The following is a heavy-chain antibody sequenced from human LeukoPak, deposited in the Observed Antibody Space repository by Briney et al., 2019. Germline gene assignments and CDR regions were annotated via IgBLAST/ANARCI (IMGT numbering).Heavy chain of an antibody. J-gene: IGHJ4*02. CDR2: IHNGGST. V-gene: IGHV3-66*01. Sequence: GGSLRLSCVASGFTVSTNHMNWVRQAPGRGLEWVSVIHNGGSTYYADSVKGRFTISRDNAKNSLFLQMSSLRAEDTAVYYCARDTDSRNWNGLFDHWGQGTLVTVSS. CDR1: GFTVSTNH. CDR3: ARDTDSRNWNGLFDH. D-gene: IGHD6-13*01.